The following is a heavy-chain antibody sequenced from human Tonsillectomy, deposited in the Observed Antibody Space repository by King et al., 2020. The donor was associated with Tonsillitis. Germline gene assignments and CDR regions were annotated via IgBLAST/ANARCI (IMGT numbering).Heavy chain of an antibody. V-gene: IGHV3-15*01. CDR2: IKSKTDGGTT. CDR1: GFTFSNAW. Sequence: QLVQSGGGLVKPGGSLRLSCAASGFTFSNAWMNWVRQAPGKGLEWVGRIKSKTDGGTTDYAAPVKGRFTISRDDSKNTLYLQMNRLNTEDTAVYYCTTDLGSGWSRGYWGQGTLVTVSS. CDR3: TTDLGSGWSRGY. D-gene: IGHD6-19*01. J-gene: IGHJ4*02.